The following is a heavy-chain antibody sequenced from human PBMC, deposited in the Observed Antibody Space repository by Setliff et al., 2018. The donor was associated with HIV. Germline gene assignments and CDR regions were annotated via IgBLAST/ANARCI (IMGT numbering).Heavy chain of an antibody. Sequence: ASVKVSCKASGYTFTSYAMHWVRQAPGQSLEWMGWINAGNGNTKYSQNFQGRVTFTSDTSASTAYMQLTSLRSEETAVYYCTTNIAARPEGGFDFWGQGTLVTVSS. CDR2: INAGNGNT. J-gene: IGHJ4*02. CDR1: GYTFTSYA. CDR3: TTNIAARPEGGFDF. D-gene: IGHD6-6*01. V-gene: IGHV1-3*01.